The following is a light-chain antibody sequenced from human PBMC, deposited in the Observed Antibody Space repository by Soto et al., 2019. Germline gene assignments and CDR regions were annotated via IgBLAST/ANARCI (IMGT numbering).Light chain of an antibody. CDR2: AAS. CDR1: QGINIY. CDR3: QKYARASLA. V-gene: IGKV1-27*01. J-gene: IGKJ4*01. Sequence: DVQMTQSPSSLSASVGDRVTITCRAGQGINIYLAWYKQKPGKVPKLLIDAASTLQTGVPSRFRGSGSGTDFTLTISSLQPEYVATYYWQKYARASLAFGGGTKVEIK.